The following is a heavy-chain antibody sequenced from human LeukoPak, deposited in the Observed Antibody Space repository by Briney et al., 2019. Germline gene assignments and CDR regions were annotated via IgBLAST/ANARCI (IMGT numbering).Heavy chain of an antibody. CDR3: AGKSIVGATSAGFDFDY. D-gene: IGHD1-26*01. CDR2: INHSGST. V-gene: IGHV4-34*01. J-gene: IGHJ4*02. Sequence: PSETLSLTCAVYGGSFSGYYWSWIRQPPGKGLEWIGEINHSGSTNYNPSLKSRVTISVGTSKNQFSLKLSSVTAADTAVYYCAGKSIVGATSAGFDFDYWGQGTLVTVSS. CDR1: GGSFSGYY.